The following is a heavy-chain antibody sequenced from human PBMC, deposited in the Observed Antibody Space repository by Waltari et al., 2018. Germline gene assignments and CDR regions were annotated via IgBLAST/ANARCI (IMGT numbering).Heavy chain of an antibody. CDR1: EFTFRYYA. V-gene: IGHV3-30*01. CDR2: ISYNERNI. CDR3: VRDFCDRTKCHGMDV. J-gene: IGHJ6*02. Sequence: QVQLVESGGGVVQPGRSLRLSCAASEFTFRYYAMHWVRQAPGKGLEWVAVISYNERNIYYVDSVKGRFTISRDNSKKTLYLQMNSLRPEDTAMYYCVRDFCDRTKCHGMDVWGQGTTVTVSS. D-gene: IGHD3-22*01.